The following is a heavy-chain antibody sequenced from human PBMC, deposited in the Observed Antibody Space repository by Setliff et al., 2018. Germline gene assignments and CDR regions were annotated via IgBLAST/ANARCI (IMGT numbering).Heavy chain of an antibody. CDR1: GGSISSSNW. D-gene: IGHD3-16*02. V-gene: IGHV4-4*02. CDR2: IYHSGST. Sequence: SETLSLTCAVSGGSISSSNWWSWVRQPPGKGLEWIGEIYHSGSTNYNPSLKSRVTISVDKSKNQFSLKLSSVTAADTAVYYCARALPLGFRSALIPWGQGTLVTAPQ. CDR3: ARALPLGFRSALIP. J-gene: IGHJ5*02.